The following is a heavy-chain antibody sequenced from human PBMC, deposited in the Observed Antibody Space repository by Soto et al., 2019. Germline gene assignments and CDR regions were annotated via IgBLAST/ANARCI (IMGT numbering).Heavy chain of an antibody. CDR2: INHSGST. V-gene: IGHV4-34*01. CDR1: GGSFSGYY. Sequence: PSETLSLTCAVYGGSFSGYYWSWIRQPPGKGLEWIGEINHSGSTNYNPSLKSRVTISVDTSKNQFSLKLSSVTAADTAVYYCARGRLVYYYYYGMDVWGQGTTVTVS. CDR3: ARGRLVYYYYYGMDV. J-gene: IGHJ6*02.